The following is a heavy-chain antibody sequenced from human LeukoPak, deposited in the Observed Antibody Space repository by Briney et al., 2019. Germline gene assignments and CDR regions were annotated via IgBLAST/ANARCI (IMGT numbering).Heavy chain of an antibody. CDR3: AKVNKGSERLTMVRGVIIKTAGLYYMDV. D-gene: IGHD3-10*01. CDR1: GFTLSSYA. V-gene: IGHV3-23*01. CDR2: ISASGGST. J-gene: IGHJ6*03. Sequence: GGSLRLSCAASGFTLSSYAMSWVRQAPGKGLEWVSSISASGGSTNYADSVKGRFTISRDNSKNTVYLQMNSLRAEAKAEYYCAKVNKGSERLTMVRGVIIKTAGLYYMDVWGKGTTVTVSS.